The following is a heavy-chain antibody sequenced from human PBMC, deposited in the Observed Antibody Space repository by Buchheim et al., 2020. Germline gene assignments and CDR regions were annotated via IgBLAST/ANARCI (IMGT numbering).Heavy chain of an antibody. D-gene: IGHD3-3*01. Sequence: QVQLVESGGGVVQPGRSLRLSCAASGFTFSSYGMHWVRQAPGKGLEWVAVISYDGSNKYYADSVKGRFTISRDNSKNTLYLQMNSLRAEDTAVYYCAKGIRFLEWPPAYWGQGTL. CDR1: GFTFSSYG. J-gene: IGHJ4*02. CDR2: ISYDGSNK. V-gene: IGHV3-30*18. CDR3: AKGIRFLEWPPAY.